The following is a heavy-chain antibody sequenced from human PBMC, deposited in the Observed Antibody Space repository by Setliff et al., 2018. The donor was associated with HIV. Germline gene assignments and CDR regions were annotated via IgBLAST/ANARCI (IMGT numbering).Heavy chain of an antibody. D-gene: IGHD3-22*01. Sequence: PGESLKISCRGFGYSFGDYWIGWVRQKPGKGLEWMGIIFPADSDTRVSPSFQGQVSISADRSTYAAFLQWTSLKASDTGMYFCARHRVDTSMLVVKSPGAFDLWGQGTLVTV. J-gene: IGHJ3*01. CDR1: GYSFGDYW. CDR3: ARHRVDTSMLVVKSPGAFDL. CDR2: IFPADSDT. V-gene: IGHV5-51*01.